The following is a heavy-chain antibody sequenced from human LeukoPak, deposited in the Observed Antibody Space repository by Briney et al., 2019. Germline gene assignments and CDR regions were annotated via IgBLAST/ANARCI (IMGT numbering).Heavy chain of an antibody. D-gene: IGHD3-10*01. CDR3: ARSWGSASYCCYGMDV. V-gene: IGHV4-59*01. CDR2: IYYSGST. Sequence: SETLSLTCTVSGGSISSYYWSWIRQPPGQGLEWIGYIYYSGSTNYHPSLKSRVTISVDTSKSQFSLKLSSVTAADTAVYYCARSWGSASYCCYGMDVWGKGTTVTVSS. CDR1: GGSISSYY. J-gene: IGHJ6*04.